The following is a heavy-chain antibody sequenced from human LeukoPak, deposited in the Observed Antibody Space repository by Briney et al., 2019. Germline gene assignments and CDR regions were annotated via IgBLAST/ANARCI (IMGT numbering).Heavy chain of an antibody. CDR1: GFTFDTYW. CDR3: ARGLRDRYGMDV. J-gene: IGHJ6*02. Sequence: PGGSLRLSCVASGFTFDTYWMHWVRQAPGKGLVWASRIHRDGNNINYADFVQGRFTVSRDNAKNTLYLQMHSLRVEDTAMYFCARGLRDRYGMDVWGQGTTVTVSS. V-gene: IGHV3-74*01. CDR2: IHRDGNNI.